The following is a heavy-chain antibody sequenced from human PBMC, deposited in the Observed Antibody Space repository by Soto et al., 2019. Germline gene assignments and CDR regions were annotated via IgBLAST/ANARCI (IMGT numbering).Heavy chain of an antibody. V-gene: IGHV1-18*01. J-gene: IGHJ4*02. D-gene: IGHD3-16*01. CDR2: INPYNGNT. Sequence: QVQLLQSGAEVKKPGASVKFSCKASGYTFTSYGISWVRQAPGQGLEWMGWINPYNGNTNYAQKLQGRVTMTTDTSTNTAYMELRSLRADDAAVYYCARDWFGIDYWGQGTLVPVSS. CDR3: ARDWFGIDY. CDR1: GYTFTSYG.